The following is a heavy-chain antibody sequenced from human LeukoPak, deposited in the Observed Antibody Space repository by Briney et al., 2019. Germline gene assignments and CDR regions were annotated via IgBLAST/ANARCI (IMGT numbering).Heavy chain of an antibody. Sequence: PSETLSLTCTVSGGSISSYRWSWFRQPPGKGLYWIGFIYYSGSTNYNPSLKSRVTISVDTSKNQFSLNLSSVTAADTAVYYCARGATGTTYFDYWGQGTLVTVSS. V-gene: IGHV4-59*01. D-gene: IGHD1-1*01. J-gene: IGHJ4*02. CDR3: ARGATGTTYFDY. CDR1: GGSISSYR. CDR2: IYYSGST.